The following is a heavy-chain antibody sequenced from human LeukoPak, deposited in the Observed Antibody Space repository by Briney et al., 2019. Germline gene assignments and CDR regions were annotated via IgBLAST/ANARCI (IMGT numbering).Heavy chain of an antibody. CDR1: GGSISSGDYY. CDR2: IYYSGST. V-gene: IGHV4-30-4*08. CDR3: ARGIPYSYGSHYFDY. Sequence: SETLSLTCTVSGGSISSGDYYWSWIRQPPGKGLEWIGYIYYSGSTYYNPSLKSRVTISEDTSKNQFSLKLSSVTAADTAVYYCARGIPYSYGSHYFDYWGQGTLVTVSS. J-gene: IGHJ4*02. D-gene: IGHD5-18*01.